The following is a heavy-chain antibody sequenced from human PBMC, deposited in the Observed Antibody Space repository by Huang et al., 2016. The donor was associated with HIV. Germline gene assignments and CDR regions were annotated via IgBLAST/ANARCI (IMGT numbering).Heavy chain of an antibody. V-gene: IGHV3-53*01. D-gene: IGHD1-26*01. CDR1: GFTVSVNY. Sequence: EVQLVESGGGLIQPGGSLRLSCAASGFTVSVNYMRWVSQDPRKWLDWVTVIYSGGTKYFADSVKGRFTFSRDNSKNTVYLQMNSLRADDTAVYYCARGGNTVGYFDNWGQGTLVTVSS. J-gene: IGHJ4*02. CDR3: ARGGNTVGYFDN. CDR2: IYSGGTK.